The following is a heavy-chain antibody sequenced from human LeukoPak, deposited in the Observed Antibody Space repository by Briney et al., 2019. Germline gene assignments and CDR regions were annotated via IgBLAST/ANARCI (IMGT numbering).Heavy chain of an antibody. V-gene: IGHV4-30-2*01. J-gene: IGHJ4*02. CDR2: IYHSGST. Sequence: SQTLSLTCAVSGGSISSGGYSWSWIRQPPGKGLEWIGYIYHSGSTYYNPSLKSRVTISVDRSKNQFSLKLSSVTAADTAVYYCARGRGDYGIDYWGQGTLVTVSS. D-gene: IGHD4-17*01. CDR1: GGSISSGGYS. CDR3: ARGRGDYGIDY.